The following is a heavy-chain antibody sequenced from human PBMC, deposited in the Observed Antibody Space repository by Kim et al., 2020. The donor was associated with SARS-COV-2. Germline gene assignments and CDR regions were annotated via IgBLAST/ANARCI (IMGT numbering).Heavy chain of an antibody. CDR1: GFIFGDYA. D-gene: IGHD6-19*01. V-gene: IGHV3-9*01. Sequence: GGSLRLSCAASGFIFGDYAMPWVRQAPGKGLEWVLGISWNRGRIGYAESVKGRFPILREHAKKSMLPQMESLRSQEKALQFFAKVNALRQTVAAPYHFD. CDR2: ISWNRGRI. CDR3: AKVNALRQTVAAPYHFD. J-gene: IGHJ4*01.